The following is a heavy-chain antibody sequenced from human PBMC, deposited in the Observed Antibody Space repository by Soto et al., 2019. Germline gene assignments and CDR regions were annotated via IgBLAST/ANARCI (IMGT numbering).Heavy chain of an antibody. D-gene: IGHD1-1*01. V-gene: IGHV3-23*03. Sequence: EVQLLESGGGLVQPGGSLTLSCAASGFTFSDYTMSWVRQAPGKVLECVSVILSDHNTYYADSVRGRFTISRDNSKNTLYLEMNSLRAEVTAVYYCARRTTGYFGYWGQGTLVTVSS. J-gene: IGHJ4*02. CDR1: GFTFSDYT. CDR2: ILSDHNT. CDR3: ARRTTGYFGY.